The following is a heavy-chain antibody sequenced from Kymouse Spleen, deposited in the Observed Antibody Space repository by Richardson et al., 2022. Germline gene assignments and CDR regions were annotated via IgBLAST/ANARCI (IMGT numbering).Heavy chain of an antibody. CDR1: GFTFSSYS. D-gene: IGHD3-10*01. Sequence: EVQLVESGGGLVKPGGSLRLSCAASGFTFSSYSMNWVRQAPGKGLEWVSSISSSSSYIYYADSVKGRFTISRDNAKNSLYLQMNSLRAEDTAVYYCAREGTYYYGSVFDYWGQGTLVTVSS. CDR3: AREGTYYYGSVFDY. CDR2: ISSSSSYI. V-gene: IGHV3-21*03. J-gene: IGHJ4*02.